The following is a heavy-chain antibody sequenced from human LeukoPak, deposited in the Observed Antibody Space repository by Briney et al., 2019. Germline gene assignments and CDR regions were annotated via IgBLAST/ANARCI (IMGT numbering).Heavy chain of an antibody. V-gene: IGHV3-11*01. J-gene: IGHJ4*02. CDR2: ISPRGGSM. Sequence: GGSLRLSCAASGFTFSDYHMNWIRQAPGKGLEWVSYISPRGGSMYFADSVKGRFTISRDNAGNSLFLQMNSLTADDTAVYYCAAGRDIAVAGPGGYFDYWGQGTLVTVSS. CDR3: AAGRDIAVAGPGGYFDY. D-gene: IGHD6-19*01. CDR1: GFTFSDYH.